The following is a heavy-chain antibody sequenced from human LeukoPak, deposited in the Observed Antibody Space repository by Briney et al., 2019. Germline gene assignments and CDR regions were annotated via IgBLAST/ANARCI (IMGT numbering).Heavy chain of an antibody. Sequence: ASVKVSCKASGYTFTGYYMHWVRQAPGQGLEWMGWINPNSGGTNCAQKFQGRVTMTTDTSTSTGYLELRSLTSDDTAVYYCXXXXXXYGHETFDTWGQGTVVTVSS. V-gene: IGHV1-2*02. D-gene: IGHD3-10*01. CDR3: XXXXXXYGHETFDT. J-gene: IGHJ3*02. CDR1: GYTFTGYY. CDR2: INPNSGGT.